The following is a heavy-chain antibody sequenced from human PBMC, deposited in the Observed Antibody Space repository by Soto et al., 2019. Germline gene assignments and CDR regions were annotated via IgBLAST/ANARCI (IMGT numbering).Heavy chain of an antibody. Sequence: QVQLVQSGAEVKKPGSSVKVSCKASGGTFSSYAISWVRQAPGQGLEWMGGIIPIFGTANYAQKFEGRVTITADESTSTAYMELSSLRSEDTAVYYCARERQQPHFNEYYFDYWGQGTLVTVSS. J-gene: IGHJ4*02. D-gene: IGHD6-13*01. CDR3: ARERQQPHFNEYYFDY. V-gene: IGHV1-69*01. CDR2: IIPIFGTA. CDR1: GGTFSSYA.